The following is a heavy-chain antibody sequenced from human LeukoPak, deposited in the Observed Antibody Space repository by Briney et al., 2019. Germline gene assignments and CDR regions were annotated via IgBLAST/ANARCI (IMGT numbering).Heavy chain of an antibody. CDR3: ARDKYYDFWSGWDLYYYYMDV. V-gene: IGHV1-18*01. CDR1: GYTFTSYG. CDR2: ISAYNGNT. D-gene: IGHD3-3*01. J-gene: IGHJ6*03. Sequence: ASVKVSCKASGYTFTSYGISWVRQAPGQGLEWMGWISAYNGNTNYARKLQGRVTMTTDTSTSTAYMELRSLRSDDTAVYYCARDKYYDFWSGWDLYYYYMDVWGKGTTVTVSS.